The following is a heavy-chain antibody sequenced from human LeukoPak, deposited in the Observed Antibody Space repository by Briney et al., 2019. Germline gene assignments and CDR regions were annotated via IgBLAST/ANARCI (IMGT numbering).Heavy chain of an antibody. D-gene: IGHD6-19*01. V-gene: IGHV3-7*01. Sequence: GGSLRLSCAASGFTFSSYWMSWVRQAPGKGLEWVANIKQDGSEKYYVDSVKGRFTISRDNAKNSLYLQMNSLRAEDTAVYYCARVEAVAGRYYYYYYGMDVWGQGTTVTVSS. CDR3: ARVEAVAGRYYYYYYGMDV. CDR1: GFTFSSYW. J-gene: IGHJ6*02. CDR2: IKQDGSEK.